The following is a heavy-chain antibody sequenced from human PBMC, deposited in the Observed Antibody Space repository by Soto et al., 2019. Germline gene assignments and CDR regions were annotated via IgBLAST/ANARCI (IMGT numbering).Heavy chain of an antibody. CDR2: ISYDETNK. D-gene: IGHD4-17*01. Sequence: GGSLRLSCVASGFTFSSYGMHWVRQAPGKGLEWVAVISYDETNKYYADSVKGRFTISRDNSKNTLYLQLNSLRTEDTAVYYCAKVRGLGVTTFFFDYWGQGKLVTSPQ. V-gene: IGHV3-30*18. J-gene: IGHJ4*02. CDR3: AKVRGLGVTTFFFDY. CDR1: GFTFSSYG.